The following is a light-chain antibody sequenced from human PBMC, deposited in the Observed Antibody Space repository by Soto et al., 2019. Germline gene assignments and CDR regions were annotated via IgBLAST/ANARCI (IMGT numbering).Light chain of an antibody. J-gene: IGKJ5*01. CDR3: QQRSSWPLIT. V-gene: IGKV3D-20*02. CDR2: GVS. Sequence: EIVLTQSPGTLSXXXXXXATLXCSASQSVTSNYLAWYQQKPGQAPRLLIYGVSSRATGVPDRFSGSGSGTDFTLTISSLQPEDFSVYYCQQRSSWPLITFGQGTRLEIK. CDR1: QSVTSNY.